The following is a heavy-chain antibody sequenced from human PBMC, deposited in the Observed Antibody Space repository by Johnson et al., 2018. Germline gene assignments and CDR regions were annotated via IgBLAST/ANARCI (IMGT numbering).Heavy chain of an antibody. Sequence: QVQLVESGGGVVQPGRSLRLSCAASGFTFSSYGMHWVRQAPGKGLEWVAVIWYDGSNKYYADSVKGRFTISRDNSKNTLYLQMNSLRAEDTAVYYCARARSWGIQLYCYYYGMDVWGQGTTVTVSS. CDR1: GFTFSSYG. V-gene: IGHV3-33*01. CDR3: ARARSWGIQLYCYYYGMDV. CDR2: IWYDGSNK. D-gene: IGHD5-18*01. J-gene: IGHJ6*02.